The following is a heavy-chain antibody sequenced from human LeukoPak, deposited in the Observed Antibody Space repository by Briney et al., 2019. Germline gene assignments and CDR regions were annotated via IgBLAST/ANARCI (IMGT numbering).Heavy chain of an antibody. CDR1: GFTFSSYW. CDR2: IKQDGSEK. Sequence: GSLRLSCAASGFTFSSYWMSWVRQAPGKGLEWVATIKQDGSEKYYVDSVKGRFTISRDNAKNSLYLQMNSLRAEDTAVYYCARESVATITDQSFLFDYWGQGTLVTVSS. CDR3: ARESVATITDQSFLFDY. D-gene: IGHD5-12*01. V-gene: IGHV3-7*01. J-gene: IGHJ4*02.